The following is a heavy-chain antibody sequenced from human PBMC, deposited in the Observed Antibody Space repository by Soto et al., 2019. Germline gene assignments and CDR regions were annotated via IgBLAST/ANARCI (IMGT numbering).Heavy chain of an antibody. J-gene: IGHJ4*02. D-gene: IGHD6-13*01. V-gene: IGHV1-3*01. CDR2: INAGNGNT. CDR1: GYTFTSYA. Sequence: GDSVKVSCKASGYTFTSYAMHWVRQAPGQRLEWMGWINAGNGNTKYSQKFQGRVTITRDTSASTAYMELSSLRSEDTAVYYCARDYAGIAAAGTLLLYWGQGTLVTVSS. CDR3: ARDYAGIAAAGTLLLY.